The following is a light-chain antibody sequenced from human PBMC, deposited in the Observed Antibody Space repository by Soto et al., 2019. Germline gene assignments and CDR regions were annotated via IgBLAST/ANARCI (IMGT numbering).Light chain of an antibody. CDR1: QSFSSY. V-gene: IGKV3-11*01. CDR2: DAS. J-gene: IGKJ5*01. CDR3: QQRSNWPPVIT. Sequence: EIVLTQSPATLSLSPGERATLSCRASQSFSSYLAWYQQKPGQAPRLLIYDASKRATGIPARFSGRGSGTDFTLTISSLEPEDFAVYYCQQRSNWPPVITFGPGTRTEIK.